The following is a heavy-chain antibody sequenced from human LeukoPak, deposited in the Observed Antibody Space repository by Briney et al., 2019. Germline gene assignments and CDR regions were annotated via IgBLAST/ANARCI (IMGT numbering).Heavy chain of an antibody. J-gene: IGHJ5*02. V-gene: IGHV3-23*01. CDR2: ISDSGDGT. CDR1: GFTFRSYA. Sequence: GGSLRLSCAGSGFTFRSYAMSWVRQSPVKGLEWVSAISDSGDGTYYVDSVKARFTISRDNSKNTVYLEMSSLRAEDTAVYYCVREVSAWPKNWFDPWGQGTLVTVSS. D-gene: IGHD3-3*01. CDR3: VREVSAWPKNWFDP.